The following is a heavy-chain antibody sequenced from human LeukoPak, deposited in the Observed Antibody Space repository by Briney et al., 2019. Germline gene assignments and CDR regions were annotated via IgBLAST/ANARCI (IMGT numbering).Heavy chain of an antibody. CDR3: ARSGSGSLDY. CDR2: IYHSGST. CDR1: GGSISSGGYY. D-gene: IGHD1-26*01. Sequence: SQTLSLTCTVSGGSISSGGYYWSWIRQPPGKGLEWIGYIYHSGSTYYNPSLKSRVTISVDRSKNQFSLKLSSVTAADTAVYYCARSGSGSLDYWGQGTLVTVSS. V-gene: IGHV4-30-2*01. J-gene: IGHJ4*02.